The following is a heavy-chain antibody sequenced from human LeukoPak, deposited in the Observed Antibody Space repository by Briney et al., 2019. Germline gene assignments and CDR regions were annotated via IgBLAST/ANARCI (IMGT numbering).Heavy chain of an antibody. Sequence: SETLSLTCTVSGGSISSYYWSWIRQPPGKGLGWIGYIYYSGSTNYNPSLKSRVTISVDTSKNQFSLKLSSVTAADTAVYYCARENSSGWLYIDYWGQGTLVTVSS. V-gene: IGHV4-59*01. D-gene: IGHD6-19*01. J-gene: IGHJ4*02. CDR2: IYYSGST. CDR3: ARENSSGWLYIDY. CDR1: GGSISSYY.